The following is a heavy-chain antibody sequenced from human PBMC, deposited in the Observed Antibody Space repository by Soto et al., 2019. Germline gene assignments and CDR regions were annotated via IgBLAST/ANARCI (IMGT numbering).Heavy chain of an antibody. Sequence: GASAEATSEERRYALTCKYLQSPRHAHEKGLEWMGIINPSGGGTTYAQKFQGRVTMTRDTSTSTVYMELSSLRSEDTAVYYCARHVNIPLAGTGFASWVRGTLVTVSS. V-gene: IGHV1-46*01. D-gene: IGHD6-19*01. CDR2: INPSGGGT. CDR1: RYALTCKY. CDR3: ARHVNIPLAGTGFAS. J-gene: IGHJ4*02.